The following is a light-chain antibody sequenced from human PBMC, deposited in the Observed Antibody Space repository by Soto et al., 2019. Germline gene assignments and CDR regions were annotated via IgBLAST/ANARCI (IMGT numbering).Light chain of an antibody. V-gene: IGKV3-20*01. CDR1: QSVSSL. Sequence: IVLTQSPATLSVSPGERATLSCRASQSVSSLLAWYQQKPRQAPRLLIYDTSTRATGIPDRFSGSGSGTDFTLTISRLDPEDVAVYYCQQYGLSPGLFTFGPGTKVDIK. CDR3: QQYGLSPGLFT. J-gene: IGKJ3*01. CDR2: DTS.